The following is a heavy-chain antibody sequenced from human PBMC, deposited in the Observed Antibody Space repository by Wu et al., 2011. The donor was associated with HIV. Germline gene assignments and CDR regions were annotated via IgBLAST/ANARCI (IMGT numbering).Heavy chain of an antibody. CDR2: INPNSGGT. CDR3: VREAPFVA. V-gene: IGHV1-2*02. CDR1: GYTFIGYY. D-gene: IGHD3-16*01. Sequence: QVQLVQSGAEVKKPGASVKVSCKASGYTFIGYYMHWVRQAPGQGLEYMGWINPNSGGTDYAQKFQDRVTMTRDTAISTAYMDLSRLRSDDTAVYYCVREAPFVAWGQGTLVTVSS. J-gene: IGHJ5*02.